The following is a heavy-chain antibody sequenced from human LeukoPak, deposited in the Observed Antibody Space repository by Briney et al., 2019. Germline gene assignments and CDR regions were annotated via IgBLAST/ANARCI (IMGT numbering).Heavy chain of an antibody. D-gene: IGHD3-10*01. CDR2: ISAYNGNT. CDR1: GYTFTSYG. Sequence: ASVKVSCKASGYTFTSYGISWVRQAPGQGLEWMGWISAYNGNTNYAQKLTGRVTMTTDTSTSTAYMEQRRLRSDDTAVYYWARDYYYCSGSYCRPSDDACDIWGQGTMVTVSS. CDR3: ARDYYYCSGSYCRPSDDACDI. J-gene: IGHJ3*02. V-gene: IGHV1-18*01.